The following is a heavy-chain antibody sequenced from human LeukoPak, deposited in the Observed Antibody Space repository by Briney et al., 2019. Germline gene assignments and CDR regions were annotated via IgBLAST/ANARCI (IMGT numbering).Heavy chain of an antibody. CDR2: LSGNGNTI. CDR1: GFTFSTYA. J-gene: IGHJ4*02. Sequence: PGGSLRLSCAASGFTFSTYAMSWVRQAPGKGLECVSALSGNGNTIYYAASVKGRFTISRDFSKNTVFLHMNSLRAEDTAMYYCARGDDSGYYDYFDYWGQGALVTVSS. CDR3: ARGDDSGYYDYFDY. D-gene: IGHD3-22*01. V-gene: IGHV3-23*01.